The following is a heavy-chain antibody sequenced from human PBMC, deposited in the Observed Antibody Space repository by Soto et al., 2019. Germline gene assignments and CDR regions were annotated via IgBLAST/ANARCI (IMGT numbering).Heavy chain of an antibody. V-gene: IGHV3-33*01. CDR2: TWSGGRGE. CDR3: ARDGSSTANWIDP. D-gene: IGHD2-2*01. CDR1: GFAFSYHG. Sequence: QVQLVESGGGVVQPGTSLRLSCAASGFAFSYHGIHWVRQAPGQGLEWVGVTWSGGRGEFYADSVRGRFTISRDNSKTTVYLQMNSLRVEDTAVYYCARDGSSTANWIDPWGQGTLVTVSS. J-gene: IGHJ5*02.